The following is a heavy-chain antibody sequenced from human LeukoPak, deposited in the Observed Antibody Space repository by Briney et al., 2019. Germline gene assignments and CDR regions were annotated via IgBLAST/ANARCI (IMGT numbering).Heavy chain of an antibody. CDR1: GGSISSYY. D-gene: IGHD1-26*01. J-gene: IGHJ4*02. CDR3: ARAAHSGSLAPFDY. CDR2: IYYSGST. Sequence: PSETLSLTCTVSGGSISSYYWSWIRQPPGKGLEWIGYIYYSGSTNYKPSLKSRVTISVETSKNQFSLKLRSVTAADTAVYYCARAAHSGSLAPFDYWGQGTLVTVSS. V-gene: IGHV4-59*01.